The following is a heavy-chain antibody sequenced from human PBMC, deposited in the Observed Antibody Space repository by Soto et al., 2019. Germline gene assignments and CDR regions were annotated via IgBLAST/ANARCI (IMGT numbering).Heavy chain of an antibody. CDR3: ARGAYSTHYNWFDP. D-gene: IGHD4-4*01. Sequence: QVQLQESGPGLVKPSQTLSLTCSVSGASISSGGYYWSWIRQLPGKGLEWMGYIYYSETTSYNPSLQSRVTISVDASNNQLSLELTSVTAADTAVYYCARGAYSTHYNWFDPWGQGTLVTVSS. J-gene: IGHJ5*02. CDR1: GASISSGGYY. V-gene: IGHV4-31*03. CDR2: IYYSETT.